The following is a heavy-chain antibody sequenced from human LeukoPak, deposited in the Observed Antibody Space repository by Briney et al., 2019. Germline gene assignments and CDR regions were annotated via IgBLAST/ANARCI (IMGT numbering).Heavy chain of an antibody. CDR1: GYTFTGYY. J-gene: IGHJ4*02. CDR3: AREMTTLTTPLGY. V-gene: IGHV1-2*06. Sequence: GASVKVSCKASGYTFTGYYIHWVRQAPGQGLEWMGRINPNSGGTNYAQRFEGRVTMTRGTSISTAYMELSRLRSDDTAVYYCAREMTTLTTPLGYWGQGTLVTVSS. D-gene: IGHD4-17*01. CDR2: INPNSGGT.